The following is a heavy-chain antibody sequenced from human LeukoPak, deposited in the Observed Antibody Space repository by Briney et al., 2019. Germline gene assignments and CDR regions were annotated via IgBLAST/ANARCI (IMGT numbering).Heavy chain of an antibody. Sequence: SETLSLTCTVSGGSISSSSYYWGWIRQPPGKGLEWIGSIYYSGSTYYNPSLKSRVTISLDTSENQFSLKLSPVTAADTAVYYCARAQNVHVCSGINCYRKDYYYYYMDVWGKGTTVTVSS. CDR1: GGSISSSSYY. CDR2: IYYSGST. V-gene: IGHV4-39*07. D-gene: IGHD2-2*02. J-gene: IGHJ6*03. CDR3: ARAQNVHVCSGINCYRKDYYYYYMDV.